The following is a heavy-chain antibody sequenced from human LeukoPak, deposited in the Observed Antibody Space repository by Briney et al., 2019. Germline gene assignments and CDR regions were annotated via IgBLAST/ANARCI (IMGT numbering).Heavy chain of an antibody. J-gene: IGHJ4*02. V-gene: IGHV3-66*01. Sequence: GGSLRLSCAASGFTVSSNYMSWVRQAPGKGLEWVSVIYSGGSTYYADSVKGRFTISRDNSKNTLYLQMNSLRAEDTAVYYCASLSVAGYFDYWGQGTLVTVFS. CDR3: ASLSVAGYFDY. D-gene: IGHD6-19*01. CDR2: IYSGGST. CDR1: GFTVSSNY.